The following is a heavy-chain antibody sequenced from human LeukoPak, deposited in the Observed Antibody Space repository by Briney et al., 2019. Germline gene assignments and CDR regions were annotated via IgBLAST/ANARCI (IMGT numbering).Heavy chain of an antibody. D-gene: IGHD3-10*01. J-gene: IGHJ4*02. CDR1: GFTFSSYS. CDR2: ISSSSSYI. V-gene: IGHV3-21*01. Sequence: GGSLRLSCVASGFTFSSYSMNWVRQAPGKGLEWVSSISSSSSYIYYADSVKGRFTISRDNAKNSLYLQMNSLRAEDTAVYYCARDQGYYYGSGSWDYWGQGTLVTVSS. CDR3: ARDQGYYYGSGSWDY.